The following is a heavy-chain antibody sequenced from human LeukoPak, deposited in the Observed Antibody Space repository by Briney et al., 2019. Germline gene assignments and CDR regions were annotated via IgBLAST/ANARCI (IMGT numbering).Heavy chain of an antibody. CDR1: GFTFSSYW. J-gene: IGHJ4*02. CDR3: AREGGFLEWLFDY. CDR2: IKQDGSEK. D-gene: IGHD3-3*01. V-gene: IGHV3-7*01. Sequence: GGSLRLSCAASGFTFSSYWMSWVRQAPGKGLEWVANIKQDGSEKYYVDSVKGRFTISRDNSKNTLYLQMNSLRAEDTAVYYCAREGGFLEWLFDYWGQGTLVTVSS.